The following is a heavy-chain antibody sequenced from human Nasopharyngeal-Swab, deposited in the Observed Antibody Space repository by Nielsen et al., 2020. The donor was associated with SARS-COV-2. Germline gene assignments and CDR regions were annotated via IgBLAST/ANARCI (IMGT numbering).Heavy chain of an antibody. CDR1: GFTFSSYA. J-gene: IGHJ3*02. V-gene: IGHV3-30*04. Sequence: LSPTCAASGFTFSSYAMHWVRQAPGKGLEWVAVISYDGSNKYYADSVKGRFTISRDNSKNTLYLQMNSLRAEDTAVYYCARTRGGSYYDAFDIWGQGTMVTVSS. D-gene: IGHD1-26*01. CDR3: ARTRGGSYYDAFDI. CDR2: ISYDGSNK.